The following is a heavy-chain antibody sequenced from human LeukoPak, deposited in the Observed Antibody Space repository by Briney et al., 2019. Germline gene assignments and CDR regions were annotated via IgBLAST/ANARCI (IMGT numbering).Heavy chain of an antibody. Sequence: GASVMVSCKASGYTFINYNIAWVRQAPGQGLEWMGWISAYNGDTNYGQKVQGRVAMTTDTSTRTAYMELRGLRSDDTAVYYCARDVFEGFGERVIDAFDIWGQGTLVTVSS. CDR2: ISAYNGDT. CDR3: ARDVFEGFGERVIDAFDI. V-gene: IGHV1-18*01. CDR1: GYTFINYN. J-gene: IGHJ3*02. D-gene: IGHD3-10*01.